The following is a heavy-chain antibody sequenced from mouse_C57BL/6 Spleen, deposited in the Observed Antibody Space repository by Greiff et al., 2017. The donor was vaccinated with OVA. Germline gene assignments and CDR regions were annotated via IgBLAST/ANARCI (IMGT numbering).Heavy chain of an antibody. CDR2: IYPGSGST. Sequence: QVQLQQPGAELVKPGASVKMSCKASGYTFTSYWITWVKQRPGQGLEWIGDIYPGSGSTNYNEKFKSKATLTVDTSSSTAYMQLSSLTSEDSAVYYGARSGVITTVVAFDYWGQGTTLTVSS. CDR1: GYTFTSYW. J-gene: IGHJ2*01. V-gene: IGHV1-55*01. CDR3: ARSGVITTVVAFDY. D-gene: IGHD1-1*01.